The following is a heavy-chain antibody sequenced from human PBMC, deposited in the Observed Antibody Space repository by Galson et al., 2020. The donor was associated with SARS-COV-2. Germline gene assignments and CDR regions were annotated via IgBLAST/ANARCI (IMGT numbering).Heavy chain of an antibody. CDR1: GFTFSNYG. Sequence: GGSLRLSCAASGFTFSNYGIHWVRQAPGKGLEWMAFIRYDGTNKYYADSVKGRFTISRDNSKNTLYLQMNSLRTEDTAVYYCAKDLVAMITFVGFDYWGQGTLVTVSS. CDR3: AKDLVAMITFVGFDY. J-gene: IGHJ4*02. D-gene: IGHD3-16*01. V-gene: IGHV3-30*02. CDR2: IRYDGTNK.